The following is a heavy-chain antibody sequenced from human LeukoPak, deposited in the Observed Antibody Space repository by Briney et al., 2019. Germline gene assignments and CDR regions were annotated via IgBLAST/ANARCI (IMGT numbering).Heavy chain of an antibody. J-gene: IGHJ4*02. CDR3: ARLPGIAAV. Sequence: PSETLSLTCAVYGGSFSGYYWSWIRQPPGKGLEWIGEINHSGSTNYNPSLKSRLTMSVDTSKNQISLNLISLTAADTAVYYCARLPGIAAVWGQGTLVTVSS. CDR2: INHSGST. D-gene: IGHD6-13*01. V-gene: IGHV4-34*01. CDR1: GGSFSGYY.